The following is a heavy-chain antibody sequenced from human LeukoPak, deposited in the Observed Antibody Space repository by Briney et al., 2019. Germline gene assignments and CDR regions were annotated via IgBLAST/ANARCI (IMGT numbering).Heavy chain of an antibody. V-gene: IGHV5-51*01. J-gene: IGHJ4*02. D-gene: IGHD6-13*01. CDR1: GYSFTSYR. CDR3: ARFEQQLANRGDY. Sequence: GESLKISCKGSGYSFTSYRIGWVRQMPGKGLEWMGIIYPGDSDTRYSPSFQGQVTISADKSISTAYLQWSSLKASDTAMYYCARFEQQLANRGDYWGQGTLVTVSS. CDR2: IYPGDSDT.